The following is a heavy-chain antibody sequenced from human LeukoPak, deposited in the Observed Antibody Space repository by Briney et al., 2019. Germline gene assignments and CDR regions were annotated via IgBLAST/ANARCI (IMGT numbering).Heavy chain of an antibody. CDR1: GFTFSSYA. Sequence: GGSLRLSCAASGFTFSSYAMGWVRQALGKGLEWVSALSGSGGTTYYADSVKGRFTISRDNSKNTLYLQMNSLRAEDTAVYYCAKVATWTYFDSWGQGTLVTVSS. J-gene: IGHJ4*02. D-gene: IGHD3/OR15-3a*01. CDR3: AKVATWTYFDS. CDR2: LSGSGGTT. V-gene: IGHV3-23*01.